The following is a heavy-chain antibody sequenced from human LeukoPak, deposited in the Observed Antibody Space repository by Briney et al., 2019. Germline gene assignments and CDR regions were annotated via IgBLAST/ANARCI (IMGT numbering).Heavy chain of an antibody. CDR2: ISGSGSTI. CDR3: AHQTRTYFDY. D-gene: IGHD1-7*01. CDR1: GFTFSDYY. V-gene: IGHV3-11*01. J-gene: IGHJ4*02. Sequence: GGSLRLSCAASGFTFSDYYMTWIRQAPGKGLEWVSYISGSGSTIYYADSVKGRFTISRDNAKNSLNLQMNSLRAEDTAVYHCAHQTRTYFDYWGQGTLVTVSS.